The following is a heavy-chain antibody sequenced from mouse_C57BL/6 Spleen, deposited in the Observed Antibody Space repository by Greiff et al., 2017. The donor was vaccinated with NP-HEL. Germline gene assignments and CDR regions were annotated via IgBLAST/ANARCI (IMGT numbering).Heavy chain of an antibody. Sequence: QVQLKESGAELVKPGASVKISCKASGYAFSSYWMNWVKQRPGKGLEWIGQIYPGDGDTNYNGKFKGKATLTADKSSSTAYMQLSSLTSEDSAVYFCARSDYYGSSPFDYWGQGTTLTVSS. CDR2: IYPGDGDT. CDR3: ARSDYYGSSPFDY. J-gene: IGHJ2*01. CDR1: GYAFSSYW. V-gene: IGHV1-80*01. D-gene: IGHD1-1*01.